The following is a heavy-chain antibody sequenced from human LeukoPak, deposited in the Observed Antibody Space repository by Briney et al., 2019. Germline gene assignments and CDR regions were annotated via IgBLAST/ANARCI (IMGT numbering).Heavy chain of an antibody. Sequence: GGSLRLSCVDSGVSFSWYALAWVRQAPGQGLEWVAAVTGRGGATHYVDSVKGRFTISRDNSKNTMYLQMNSLRSEDTAIYYCASDPNGDYVGALDYWGRGTLVTVSS. J-gene: IGHJ4*01. D-gene: IGHD2-8*01. V-gene: IGHV3-23*01. CDR1: GVSFSWYA. CDR3: ASDPNGDYVGALDY. CDR2: VTGRGGAT.